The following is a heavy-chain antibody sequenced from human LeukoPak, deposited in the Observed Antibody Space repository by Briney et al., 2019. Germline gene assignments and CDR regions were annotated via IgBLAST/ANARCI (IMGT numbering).Heavy chain of an antibody. CDR3: ARARGEQLVDPDGFYMDV. Sequence: GGSLRLSCAASGFTFSDYYMSWIRQAPGKGLEWVSYISSSGSTIYYADSVKGRFPISRDNAKNSLYLQMNSLRAEDTAVYYCARARGEQLVDPDGFYMDVWGKGTTVTVSS. J-gene: IGHJ6*03. CDR1: GFTFSDYY. V-gene: IGHV3-11*04. CDR2: ISSSGSTI. D-gene: IGHD6-6*01.